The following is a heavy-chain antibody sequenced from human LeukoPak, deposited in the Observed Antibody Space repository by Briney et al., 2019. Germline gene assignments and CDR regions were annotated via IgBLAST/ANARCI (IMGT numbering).Heavy chain of an antibody. J-gene: IGHJ3*02. V-gene: IGHV3-33*01. CDR3: ARERPDDAFDI. CDR2: IWYDGSKK. CDR1: GFTFSDYG. Sequence: PGGSLRLSCAASGFTFSDYGIHWVHQAPGKGLEWVAVIWYDGSKKYYADSVKGRFTISRDNSRNTLYLQMNSLRAEDTAVYYCARERPDDAFDIWGQGTMVTVS.